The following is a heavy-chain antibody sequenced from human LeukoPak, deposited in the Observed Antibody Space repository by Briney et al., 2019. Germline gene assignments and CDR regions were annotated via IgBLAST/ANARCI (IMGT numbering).Heavy chain of an antibody. Sequence: SVKVSCKASGGTFSSYAISWVRQAPGQGLEWMGGIIPLFGTANYAQKFQGRVTITADESTSTAYMELSSLRSEDTAVYYCARGGTLGSGSPYYYYYMDVWGKGTTVTISS. CDR3: ARGGTLGSGSPYYYYYMDV. D-gene: IGHD3-10*01. J-gene: IGHJ6*03. CDR2: IIPLFGTA. CDR1: GGTFSSYA. V-gene: IGHV1-69*13.